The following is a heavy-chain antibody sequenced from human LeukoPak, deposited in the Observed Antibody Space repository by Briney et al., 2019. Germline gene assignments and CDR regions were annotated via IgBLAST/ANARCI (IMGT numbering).Heavy chain of an antibody. Sequence: GASVKVSCKASGGTFSSYAISWVRQAPGQGLEWMGGIIPIFGTANYAQKFQGRVTITADESTSTAYMELSSLRSEDTAVYYCARGGKYYYDSSGYYLDYWGQGTLVTVSS. CDR3: ARGGKYYYDSSGYYLDY. CDR1: GGTFSSYA. V-gene: IGHV1-69*13. D-gene: IGHD3-22*01. J-gene: IGHJ4*02. CDR2: IIPIFGTA.